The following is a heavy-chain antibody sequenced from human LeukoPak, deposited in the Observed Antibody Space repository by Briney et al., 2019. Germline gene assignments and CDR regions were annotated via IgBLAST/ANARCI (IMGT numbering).Heavy chain of an antibody. CDR3: ARGRVYIAAFSSTGDY. J-gene: IGHJ4*02. V-gene: IGHV4-34*01. CDR1: GGSFSGYY. CDR2: INHSGST. Sequence: PSETLSLTCAVYGGSFSGYYWSWIRQPPGKGLEWIGEINHSGSTNYNPSLKSRVTISVDTSENQFSLKLSSVTAADTAVYYCARGRVYIAAFSSTGDYWGQGTLVTVSS. D-gene: IGHD6-6*01.